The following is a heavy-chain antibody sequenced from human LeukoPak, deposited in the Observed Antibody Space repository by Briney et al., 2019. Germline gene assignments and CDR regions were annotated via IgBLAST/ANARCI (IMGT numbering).Heavy chain of an antibody. CDR1: GFTFSSFA. J-gene: IGHJ4*02. Sequence: GGSLRLSCVASGFTFSSFAMSWVRQAPGKGLEWVSAISGSGGSTYYADSVKGRFTISRDNSKNTLCLQMNSLRAEDSAVYCCAKGGWELLTFDCWGQGTLGTVSS. CDR2: ISGSGGST. V-gene: IGHV3-23*01. D-gene: IGHD1-26*01. CDR3: AKGGWELLTFDC.